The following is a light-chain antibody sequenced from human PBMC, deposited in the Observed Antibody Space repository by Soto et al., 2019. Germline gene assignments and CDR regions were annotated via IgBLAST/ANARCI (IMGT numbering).Light chain of an antibody. CDR1: KSVSTY. V-gene: IGKV3-11*01. CDR2: DAS. J-gene: IGKJ1*01. CDR3: QQRSNWPPAWT. Sequence: EIVLTQSPGTLSLSPGERATLSCRASKSVSTYLAWYQQKPGQAPRLLIYDASNRATGIPARFSGSGSGTDFTLTISSLEPEDFAVYYCQQRSNWPPAWTFGQGTKVDIK.